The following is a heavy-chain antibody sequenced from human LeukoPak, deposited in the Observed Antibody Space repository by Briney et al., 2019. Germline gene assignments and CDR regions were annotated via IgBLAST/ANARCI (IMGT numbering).Heavy chain of an antibody. Sequence: SETLSLTCAVSGGSFSGYYWSWIRQPPGKGLEWIGEINHSGRTNYNPSLKSRVTISVDTSKNQFSLKLSSVTAADTAVYYCASLVRYFDWSPRSYYYYGMDVWGQGTTVTVSS. J-gene: IGHJ6*02. CDR3: ASLVRYFDWSPRSYYYYGMDV. CDR2: INHSGRT. D-gene: IGHD3-9*01. V-gene: IGHV4-34*01. CDR1: GGSFSGYY.